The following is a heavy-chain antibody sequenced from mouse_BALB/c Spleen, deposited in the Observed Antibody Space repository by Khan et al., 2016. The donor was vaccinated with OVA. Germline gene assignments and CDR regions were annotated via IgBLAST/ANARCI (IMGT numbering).Heavy chain of an antibody. CDR2: ISYSGNT. CDR1: GYSITSDYA. D-gene: IGHD1-1*01. J-gene: IGHJ2*01. V-gene: IGHV3-2*02. CDR3: ARVYGGDSDY. Sequence: VQLKESGPGLVKPSQSLSLTCTVTGYSITSDYAWNWIRQFPGNKLEWMGFISYSGNTNYNPSLKSRISITRDTSKNQFFLQLNSVTTEDTATYYCARVYGGDSDYWGQGTTLTVSS.